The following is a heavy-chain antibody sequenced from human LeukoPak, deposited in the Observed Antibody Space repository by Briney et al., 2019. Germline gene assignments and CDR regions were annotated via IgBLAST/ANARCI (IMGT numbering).Heavy chain of an antibody. J-gene: IGHJ4*02. CDR3: AKTTRIVGASLVDY. CDR2: ISGSGLST. Sequence: GGSLRLSCAASGFYFDYYAMSWVRQPPGQGLEWVSTISGSGLSTFYADAVKGRLTISRDNSQNTLFLQMNSLRADDTAVYHCAKTTRIVGASLVDYWGQGIQVTVSS. CDR1: GFYFDYYA. V-gene: IGHV3-23*01. D-gene: IGHD1-26*01.